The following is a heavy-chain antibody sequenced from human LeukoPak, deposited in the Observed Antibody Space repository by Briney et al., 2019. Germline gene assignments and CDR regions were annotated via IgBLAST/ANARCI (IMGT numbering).Heavy chain of an antibody. CDR2: FNPNSGGT. V-gene: IGHV1-2*02. D-gene: IGHD3-22*01. J-gene: IGHJ4*02. CDR1: GYTFTGYY. CDR3: ARLTKYYYDSSGYYYDY. Sequence: ASVKVSCKASGYTFTGYYMHWVRQAPGQGLEWMGWFNPNSGGTNYAQKFQGRVTMTRDTSISTAYMELSRLRSDDTAVYYCARLTKYYYDSSGYYYDYWGQGTLVTVSS.